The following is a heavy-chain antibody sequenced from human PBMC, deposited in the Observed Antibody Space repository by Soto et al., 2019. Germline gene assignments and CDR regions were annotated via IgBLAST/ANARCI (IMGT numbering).Heavy chain of an antibody. Sequence: QVQLQQWGAGLLKPSETLSLTCAVYGVSFSGYYWSWIRQPPGKGLEWIGEINHSGSTNYNPSLKSRVTISVDTSKNQFSLKLSSVTAADTAVYYCARPGYGVAAAGFDYWGQGTLVTVSS. CDR3: ARPGYGVAAAGFDY. J-gene: IGHJ4*02. D-gene: IGHD6-13*01. V-gene: IGHV4-34*01. CDR2: INHSGST. CDR1: GVSFSGYY.